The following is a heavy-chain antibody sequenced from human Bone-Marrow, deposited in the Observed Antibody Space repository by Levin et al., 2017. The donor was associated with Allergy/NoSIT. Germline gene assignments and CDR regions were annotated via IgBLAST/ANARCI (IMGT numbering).Heavy chain of an antibody. CDR2: ISSSGSTK. J-gene: IGHJ3*01. V-gene: IGHV3-48*03. CDR3: AREGPFYENMPFREPNAFNL. CDR1: GFTFSDYE. Sequence: GESLKISCVASGFTFSDYEMNWVRQAPGKGLEWISYISSSGSTKYYADFVKGRFTISNKNSLYLEMNNLRAEDTAIYYCAREGPFYENMPFREPNAFNLWGQGTMVTVSA. D-gene: IGHD1-14*01.